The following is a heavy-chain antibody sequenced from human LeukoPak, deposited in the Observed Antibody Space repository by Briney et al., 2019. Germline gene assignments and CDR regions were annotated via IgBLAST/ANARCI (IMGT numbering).Heavy chain of an antibody. CDR3: AKRGVVIRVFLVGFHKEAYYFDS. Sequence: AGGSLRLSGAVSGITLSNYGMSWVRQAPGKGLEWVAGLSGSGGGTNYADSVQGRFTISRDNPKNTLYLQMNSLRAEDTAVYFCAKRGVVIRVFLVGFHKEAYYFDSWGQGALVTVSS. J-gene: IGHJ4*02. D-gene: IGHD3-10*01. V-gene: IGHV3-23*01. CDR2: LSGSGGGT. CDR1: GITLSNYG.